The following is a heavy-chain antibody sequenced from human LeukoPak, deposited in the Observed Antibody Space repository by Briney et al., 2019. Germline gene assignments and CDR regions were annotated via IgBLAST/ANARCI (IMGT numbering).Heavy chain of an antibody. D-gene: IGHD3-22*01. V-gene: IGHV1-8*03. CDR2: MNPNSGNT. Sequence: GASVKVSCKASGYTFTSYDINWVRQATGQGLEWMGWMNPNSGNTGYAQKFQGRVTITRNTSTSTAYMELSSLRSEDTAVYYCARGHPYDSSGYVDYWGQGTLVTVSS. CDR3: ARGHPYDSSGYVDY. CDR1: GYTFTSYD. J-gene: IGHJ4*02.